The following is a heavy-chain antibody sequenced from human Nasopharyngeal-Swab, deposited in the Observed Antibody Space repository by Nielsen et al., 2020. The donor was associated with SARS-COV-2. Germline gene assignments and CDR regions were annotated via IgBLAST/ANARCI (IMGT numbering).Heavy chain of an antibody. CDR1: EITVSANY. Sequence: GESLKISCAASEITVSANYMTWVRQAPGKGLEWVSLIYSDGTTYYADSVKGRFTISRDNAKNSLYLQMNSLRAEDTAVYYCARDGSLSSPIDYWGQGTLVTVSS. CDR2: IYSDGTT. V-gene: IGHV3-53*01. J-gene: IGHJ4*02. D-gene: IGHD6-13*01. CDR3: ARDGSLSSPIDY.